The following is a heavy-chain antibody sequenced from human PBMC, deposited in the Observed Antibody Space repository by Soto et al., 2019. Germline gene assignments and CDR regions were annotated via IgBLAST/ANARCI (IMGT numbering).Heavy chain of an antibody. CDR3: ARHFLVVVVAGENGFDP. V-gene: IGHV4-39*01. Sequence: PAETLSLTCTVSVGSISGSGYYWGWIRQPQAKGLEWIGSIYYSGSTYYTPSLKSRVTISVDTSKNQYSLKLSSVTAADTDVYYCARHFLVVVVAGENGFDPWGQGNLVTVSS. J-gene: IGHJ5*02. D-gene: IGHD2-15*01. CDR2: IYYSGST. CDR1: VGSISGSGYY.